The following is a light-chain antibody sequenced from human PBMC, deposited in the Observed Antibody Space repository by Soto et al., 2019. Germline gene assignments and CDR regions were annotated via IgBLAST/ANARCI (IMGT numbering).Light chain of an antibody. J-gene: IGLJ1*01. V-gene: IGLV2-8*01. CDR3: ISFAGNNNLGV. CDR2: EVN. CDR1: SSDVGGYNY. Sequence: QSVLAQPPSASGSPGQSVTISCTGTSSDVGGYNYVSWYQQHPGKAPKLMIYEVNKRPSGVPDRFSGSKSGNTASLTVSGLQAEDEAEYYCISFAGNNNLGVFGTGTKV.